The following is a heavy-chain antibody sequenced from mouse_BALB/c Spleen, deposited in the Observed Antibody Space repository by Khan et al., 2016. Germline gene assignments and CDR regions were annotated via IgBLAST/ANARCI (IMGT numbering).Heavy chain of an antibody. CDR3: ARDLSYSWFAY. CDR1: GYTFTYYT. J-gene: IGHJ3*01. CDR2: INPTSSYT. D-gene: IGHD2-10*01. V-gene: IGHV1-4*02. Sequence: QGQLQQSAPELARPGASVKMSCKTSGYTFTYYTIHWVKQRPGQGLEWIGKINPTSSYTKYNQKFTDKTTLTADKSSSTAYMHLISLTSEDSAVXYCARDLSYSWFAYWGQGTLVTVSA.